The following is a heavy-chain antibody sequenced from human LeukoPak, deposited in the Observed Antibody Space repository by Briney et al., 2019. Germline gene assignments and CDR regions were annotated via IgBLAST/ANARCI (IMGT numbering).Heavy chain of an antibody. CDR2: IYPGDSDT. CDR3: ARQNYYDSSGPYFDY. J-gene: IGHJ4*02. D-gene: IGHD3-22*01. Sequence: GESLKISCKGSGYSFNNYWIGWVRQMPGKGLEWMGIIYPGDSDTRYSPSFQGQVTISADKSISTAYLQWSSLKASDTAMYYCARQNYYDSSGPYFDYWGQGTLVTVSS. CDR1: GYSFNNYW. V-gene: IGHV5-51*01.